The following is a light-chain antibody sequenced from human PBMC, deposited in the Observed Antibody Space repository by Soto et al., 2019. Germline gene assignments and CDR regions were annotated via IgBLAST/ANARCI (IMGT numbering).Light chain of an antibody. CDR2: GTT. J-gene: IGLJ2*01. V-gene: IGLV1-40*01. CDR1: SSNIGAGYN. Sequence: HSVLTQPPSVSGAPGQWVTISCTGSSSNIGAGYNVHWYQHLPGTAPKLLIFGTTNRPSGVPDRFSGSKSGSSAFLAITGVQAEDEADYYCQSSDTSLSGSEIFGGGTKLTVL. CDR3: QSSDTSLSGSEI.